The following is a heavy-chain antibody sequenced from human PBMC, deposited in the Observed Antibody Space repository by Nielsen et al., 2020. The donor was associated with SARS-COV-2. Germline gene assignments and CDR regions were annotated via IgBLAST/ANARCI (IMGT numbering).Heavy chain of an antibody. D-gene: IGHD2-8*01. Sequence: GESLKISCAASGFTFSSYSMNWVRQAPGKGLEWVSYISSSSSTIYYADSVKGRFTISRDNSKNTLYLQMNSLRSDDTAVYYCARDSSGYCTKGPCFYWGQGTLVTVSS. CDR3: ARDSSGYCTKGPCFY. V-gene: IGHV3-48*01. J-gene: IGHJ4*02. CDR1: GFTFSSYS. CDR2: ISSSSSTI.